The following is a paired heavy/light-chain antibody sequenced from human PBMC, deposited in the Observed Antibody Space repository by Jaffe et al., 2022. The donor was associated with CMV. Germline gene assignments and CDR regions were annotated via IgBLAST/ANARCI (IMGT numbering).Light chain of an antibody. V-gene: IGKV1-16*02. CDR2: AAS. J-gene: IGKJ1*01. CDR1: QDIGHS. CDR3: QQYNIYPWT. Sequence: DIQMTQSPSSLSASVGDRVTITCRASQDIGHSLAWFQQKPGKAPKSLIYAASSLQSGVPSKFSGSGSGTDFTLTINSLQPEDFATYYCQQYNIYPWTFGRGTKVEIK.
Heavy chain of an antibody. J-gene: IGHJ4*02. Sequence: EVPLLESGGGLVQPGGSLRLSCAASGFTFRSYTMNWVRQAPGKGLEWVSGIDGSGGSDGKTHYADSVKGRFTISRDNSKNTLYLQMHSLGVEDTALYHCATGYCTSPNCRRDYWGQGTLVTVSS. V-gene: IGHV3-23*01. CDR1: GFTFRSYT. D-gene: IGHD2-2*01. CDR2: IDGSGGSDGKT. CDR3: ATGYCTSPNCRRDY.